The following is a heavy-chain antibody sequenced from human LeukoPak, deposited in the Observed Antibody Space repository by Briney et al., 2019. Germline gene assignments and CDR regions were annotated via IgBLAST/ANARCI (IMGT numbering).Heavy chain of an antibody. Sequence: SGTLSLTCGVSGGSISNTNWWSWVRQPPGQGLEWIGETSLTGLTHYNPSLGSRVTVSLDKSKNQLSLNLTSVTAADTAVYYCSRENGAFSPFGYWGQGTLVTVLS. CDR2: TSLTGLT. CDR3: SRENGAFSPFGY. V-gene: IGHV4-4*02. J-gene: IGHJ4*02. CDR1: GGSISNTNW. D-gene: IGHD2-8*01.